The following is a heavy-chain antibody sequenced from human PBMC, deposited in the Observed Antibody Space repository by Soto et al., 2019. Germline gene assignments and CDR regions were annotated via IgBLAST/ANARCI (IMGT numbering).Heavy chain of an antibody. CDR1: GYTFTSYY. D-gene: IGHD3-10*01. CDR3: ARSGLWFGEFSAFDI. Sequence: QGQLVQSGAEVKKPGASVKVSCKASGYTFTSYYMHWVRQAPGQGLEWMGIINPSGGSTSYAQKFQGRVTMTRDTSTSTVYMELSSLRSEDTAVYYCARSGLWFGEFSAFDIWGQGTMVTVSS. V-gene: IGHV1-46*01. J-gene: IGHJ3*02. CDR2: INPSGGST.